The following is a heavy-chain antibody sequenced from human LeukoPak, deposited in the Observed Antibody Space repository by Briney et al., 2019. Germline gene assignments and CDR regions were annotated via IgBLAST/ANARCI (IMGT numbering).Heavy chain of an antibody. J-gene: IGHJ4*02. CDR1: GFIFSDYW. D-gene: IGHD2/OR15-2a*01. CDR2: INSDGTSI. Sequence: GGSLRLSCAASGFIFSDYWMYWVRHAPGKGLVWVSRINSDGTSISYADSVKGRFTISRDNSGNTLFLQMNSLRAEDTGIYYCARDLHYFFDYCGQGTLVTVSS. V-gene: IGHV3-74*01. CDR3: ARDLHYFFDY.